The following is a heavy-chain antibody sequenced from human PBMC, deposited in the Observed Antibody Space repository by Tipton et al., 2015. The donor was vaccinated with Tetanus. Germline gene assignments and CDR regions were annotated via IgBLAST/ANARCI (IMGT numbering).Heavy chain of an antibody. J-gene: IGHJ4*02. V-gene: IGHV3-48*01. D-gene: IGHD6-19*01. Sequence: SLRLSCAASGFTFNRYRMNWVRQPPGKGLEWISYISSAGSPIYFADSVEGRFTISRDNSKNTLFLQMSSLRPEDTALYYCARDPNSSGWYPAYFDLWGQGTLVTVSS. CDR1: GFTFNRYR. CDR2: ISSAGSPI. CDR3: ARDPNSSGWYPAYFDL.